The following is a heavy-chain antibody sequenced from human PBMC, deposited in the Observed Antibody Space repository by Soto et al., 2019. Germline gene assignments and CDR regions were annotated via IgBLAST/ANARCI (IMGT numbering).Heavy chain of an antibody. V-gene: IGHV4-30-4*01. D-gene: IGHD2-2*01. J-gene: IGHJ4*02. Sequence: SETLSLTCTVSGGSISSGDYYWSWIRQPPGKGLEWIGYIYYSGSTYYNPSLKSRVTISVDTSKNRFSLKLSSVTAADTAVYYCARRYCSSTSCYVDYWGQGTLVTVSS. CDR1: GGSISSGDYY. CDR2: IYYSGST. CDR3: ARRYCSSTSCYVDY.